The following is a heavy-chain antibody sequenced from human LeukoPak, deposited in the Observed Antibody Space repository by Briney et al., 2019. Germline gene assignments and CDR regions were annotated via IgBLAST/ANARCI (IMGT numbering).Heavy chain of an antibody. CDR1: GFTFSSYS. V-gene: IGHV3-21*01. CDR3: ARKTGDADAFDI. D-gene: IGHD7-27*01. J-gene: IGHJ3*02. Sequence: GGSLRLSCAASGFTFSSYSMNWVRQAPGKGLEWVSSISSSSSYIHYADSVKGRFTISRDNAKIPLYLQMNSLRAEDTAVYYCARKTGDADAFDIWGQGTMVTVSS. CDR2: ISSSSSYI.